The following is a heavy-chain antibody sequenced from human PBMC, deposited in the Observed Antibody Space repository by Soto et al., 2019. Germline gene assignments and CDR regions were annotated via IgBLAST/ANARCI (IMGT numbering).Heavy chain of an antibody. V-gene: IGHV1-18*01. CDR1: GYTFTSYG. CDR3: VRDDRRYCYSTSCHYYFDY. CDR2: ISAYNGDT. D-gene: IGHD2-2*01. Sequence: ASVKVSCKASGYTFTSYGISWVRQAPGQGLEWMGWISAYNGDTNSAPKVQGRVTMTTDTSTSTAYMELRSLRADDTAVYYCVRDDRRYCYSTSCHYYFDYWGQGTQVTVSS. J-gene: IGHJ4*02.